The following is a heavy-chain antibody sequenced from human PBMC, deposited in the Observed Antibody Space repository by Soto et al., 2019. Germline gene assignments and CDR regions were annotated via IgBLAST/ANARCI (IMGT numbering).Heavy chain of an antibody. CDR2: IYYSGST. CDR1: GGSISSYY. CDR3: ARVPGGYYYGMDV. V-gene: IGHV4-59*01. Sequence: QVQLQESGPGLVKPSETLSLTCTVSGGSISSYYWSWIRQPPGKGLEWIGYIYYSGSTNYKPSLKSRVSISVDTSKTQFSRKLSSVTAADTAVYYCARVPGGYYYGMDVWGQGTTVTVSS. D-gene: IGHD3-10*01. J-gene: IGHJ6*02.